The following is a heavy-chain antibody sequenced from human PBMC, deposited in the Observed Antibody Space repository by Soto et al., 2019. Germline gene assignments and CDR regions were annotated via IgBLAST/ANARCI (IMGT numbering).Heavy chain of an antibody. CDR3: VREAYIGSGHANDH. CDR1: GCSISSGGYY. CDR2: IYYSGST. D-gene: IGHD5-12*01. Sequence: SETLSLTCTVSGCSISSGGYYWSWILQHPGKGLEWIGYIYYSGSTYYNPSLKSRVTISVDTSKNQFFLRLTSVTAADTAVYYCVREAYIGSGHANDHWGPGTLVTVSS. V-gene: IGHV4-31*03. J-gene: IGHJ4*02.